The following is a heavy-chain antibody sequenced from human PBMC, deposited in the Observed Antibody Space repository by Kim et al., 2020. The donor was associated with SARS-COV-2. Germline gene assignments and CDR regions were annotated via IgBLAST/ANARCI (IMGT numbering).Heavy chain of an antibody. CDR2: ISYDGSNK. CDR3: AKDRRAAYCGGDCYYYYYYGMDV. CDR1: GFTFSSYG. Sequence: GGSLRLSCAASGFTFSSYGMHWVRQAPGKGLEWVAVISYDGSNKYYADSVKGRFTISRDNSKNTLYLQMNSLRAEDTAVYYCAKDRRAAYCGGDCYYYYYYGMDVWGQGTTVTVSS. D-gene: IGHD2-21*02. J-gene: IGHJ6*02. V-gene: IGHV3-30*18.